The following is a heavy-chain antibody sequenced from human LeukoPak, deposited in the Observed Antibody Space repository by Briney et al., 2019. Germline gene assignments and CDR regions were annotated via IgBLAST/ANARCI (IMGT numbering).Heavy chain of an antibody. CDR1: GFTFSSYG. J-gene: IGHJ4*02. CDR3: AKDRRGDRSGYGY. CDR2: IWYDGSNK. D-gene: IGHD3-22*01. Sequence: PGRSLRLSCAASGFTFSSYGMHWVRQAPGKGLEWVAVIWYDGSNKYYADSVKGRFTISSDNSKNTLYLQMNSLRAEDTAVYYCAKDRRGDRSGYGYWGQGTLVTVSS. V-gene: IGHV3-33*06.